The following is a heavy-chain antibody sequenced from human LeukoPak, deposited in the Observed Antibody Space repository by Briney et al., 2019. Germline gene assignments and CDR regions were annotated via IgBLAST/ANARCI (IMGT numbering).Heavy chain of an antibody. J-gene: IGHJ4*02. V-gene: IGHV3-23*01. CDR2: ISGTGVST. CDR1: GFTFSNYA. D-gene: IGHD6-19*01. CDR3: AKLAVAGTIDY. Sequence: GGSLRLSCAASGFTFSNYAMAWVRQAPGKGLEWVSGISGTGVSTYYPDSVKGRFTISRDNSKNTLFLQMNSLRADDTAVYYCAKLAVAGTIDYWGQGTLVTVSS.